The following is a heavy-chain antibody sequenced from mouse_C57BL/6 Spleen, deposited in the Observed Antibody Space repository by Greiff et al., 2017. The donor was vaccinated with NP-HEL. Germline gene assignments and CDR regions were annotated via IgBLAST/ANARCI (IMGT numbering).Heavy chain of an antibody. D-gene: IGHD6-5*01. J-gene: IGHJ4*01. CDR3: ARVGSLSPYAMDY. CDR2: IYPGSGGT. Sequence: VQLQQPGAELVKPGASVKMSCKASGYTFTSYWITWVKQRPGHGLEWIGDIYPGSGGTNYNEKFKGKATLTVDTSSSTAYMQLSSLTSEDSAVYYCARVGSLSPYAMDYWGQGTSVTVSS. CDR1: GYTFTSYW. V-gene: IGHV1-55*01.